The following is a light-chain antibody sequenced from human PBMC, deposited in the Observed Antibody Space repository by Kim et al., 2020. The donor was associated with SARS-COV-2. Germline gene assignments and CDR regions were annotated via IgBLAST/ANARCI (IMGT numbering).Light chain of an antibody. J-gene: IGLJ2*01. Sequence: SSELTQDPAVSVALGQTVRITCQGDSLRSYYASWYQQKPGQAPVLVIYGKNNRPSGIPDRFSGSGSGNTASLTITGAQAEDEADYYCNSRDSSGPVVFGGGTQLTVL. CDR1: SLRSYY. V-gene: IGLV3-19*01. CDR2: GKN. CDR3: NSRDSSGPVV.